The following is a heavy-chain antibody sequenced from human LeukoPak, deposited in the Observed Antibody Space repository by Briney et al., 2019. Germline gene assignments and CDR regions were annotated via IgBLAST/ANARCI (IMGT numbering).Heavy chain of an antibody. Sequence: GGSLRLSCAASGFTFSSYGMHWVRQASGKGLEWVAFIRYDGSNKYYADSVKGRFTISRDNSKNTLYLQMNSLRAEDTAVYYCASAFYGGNPDAGYWGQGTLVTVSS. CDR2: IRYDGSNK. J-gene: IGHJ4*02. CDR3: ASAFYGGNPDAGY. D-gene: IGHD4-23*01. V-gene: IGHV3-30*02. CDR1: GFTFSSYG.